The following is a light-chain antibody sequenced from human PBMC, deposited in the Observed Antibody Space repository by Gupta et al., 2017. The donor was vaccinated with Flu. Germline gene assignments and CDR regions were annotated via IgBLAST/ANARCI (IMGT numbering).Light chain of an antibody. CDR2: STN. CDR3: LLYLGNGVSL. V-gene: IGLV8-61*01. Sequence: QPVLTQEPSLSVSPGGTVTLTCDLSSGSVSSSLYPSWYQQTPGQPPRTLVYSTNLRAPGVPDRFSGSILGGKAALTITGAQAIDESDYYCLLYLGNGVSLFGGGTRLTV. J-gene: IGLJ2*01. CDR1: SGSVSSSLY.